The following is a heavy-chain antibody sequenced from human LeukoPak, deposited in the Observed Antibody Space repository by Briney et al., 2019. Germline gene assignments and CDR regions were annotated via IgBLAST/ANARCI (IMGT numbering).Heavy chain of an antibody. Sequence: SETLSLTCTVSGYSISSGYYWGWIRQPPGKGLEWIGSIYHSGSTYYNPSLKSRVTISVDTSKDQFSLKLSSVTAADTAVYYCARAPGGLFDYWGQGTLVTVSS. CDR2: IYHSGST. D-gene: IGHD3-16*01. CDR3: ARAPGGLFDY. V-gene: IGHV4-38-2*02. CDR1: GYSISSGYY. J-gene: IGHJ4*02.